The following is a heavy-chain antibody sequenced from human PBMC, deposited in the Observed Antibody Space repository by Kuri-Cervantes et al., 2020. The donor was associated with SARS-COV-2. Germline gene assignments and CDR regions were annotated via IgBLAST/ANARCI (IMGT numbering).Heavy chain of an antibody. CDR3: ASILGRPMNSSSWIIYYYYMDV. Sequence: LSLTCTVSGGSISSGSYYWSWIRQPAGKGLEWIGYIYTSVSTNYNPSLKSRVTISVATSKNQFSLKLSSVTAADTAVYYCASILGRPMNSSSWIIYYYYMDVWGKGTTVTVSS. V-gene: IGHV4-61*09. D-gene: IGHD6-13*01. CDR2: IYTSVST. CDR1: GGSISSGSYY. J-gene: IGHJ6*03.